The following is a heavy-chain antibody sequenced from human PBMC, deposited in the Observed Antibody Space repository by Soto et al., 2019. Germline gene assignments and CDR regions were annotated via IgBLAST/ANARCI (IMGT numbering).Heavy chain of an antibody. Sequence: EVQLVESGGGLVQPWGSLRLSCAASGFTFSSYWMHWVRQAPGKGLVWVSRINSDGSSTSYADSVKGRFTISRDNAKNTLYLQMNSLRAEDTAVYYCARGVDYDFWSGYYILGYWGQGTLVTVSS. D-gene: IGHD3-3*01. CDR2: INSDGSST. CDR3: ARGVDYDFWSGYYILGY. J-gene: IGHJ4*02. CDR1: GFTFSSYW. V-gene: IGHV3-74*01.